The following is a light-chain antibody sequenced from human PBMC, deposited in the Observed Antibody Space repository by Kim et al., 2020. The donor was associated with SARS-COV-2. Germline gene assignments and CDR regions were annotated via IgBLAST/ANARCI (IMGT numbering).Light chain of an antibody. CDR1: QTINNK. CDR2: DAT. CDR3: QQSNDWPPLT. J-gene: IGKJ1*01. Sequence: SPGESATHSSRASQTINNKLVWYQQKPGQAPRLLIYDATTRATGVPARFIGSGSETDFTLTISSLQSEDFAVYYCQQSNDWPPLTFGQGTKVDIK. V-gene: IGKV3-15*01.